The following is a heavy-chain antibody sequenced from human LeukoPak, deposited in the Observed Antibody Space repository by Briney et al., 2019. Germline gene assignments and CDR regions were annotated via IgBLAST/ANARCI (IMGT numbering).Heavy chain of an antibody. Sequence: ASVKVSCKASGYTFTSYDINWVRQATGQGLEWMGWMNPNSGNTGYAQKFQGRVTMSRNTSISTAYMELSSLRSEDTAVYYCARGGPLEYYYDSSGSYHDYWGQGTLVTVSS. V-gene: IGHV1-8*01. CDR1: GYTFTSYD. CDR3: ARGGPLEYYYDSSGSYHDY. CDR2: MNPNSGNT. D-gene: IGHD3-22*01. J-gene: IGHJ4*02.